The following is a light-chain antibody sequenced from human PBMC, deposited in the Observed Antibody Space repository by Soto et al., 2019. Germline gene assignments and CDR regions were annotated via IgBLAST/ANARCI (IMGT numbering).Light chain of an antibody. CDR1: QSVSTS. Sequence: EIVLTQSPVTLYLSPGEGASLSCRASQSVSTSLAWYQQKPGQAPRLLIYDASNRATGIPARFSGSGSGTDFTLIMSRLEPEDFAVYYCQQRYNWVSFGGGTKVEIK. V-gene: IGKV3-11*01. CDR3: QQRYNWVS. CDR2: DAS. J-gene: IGKJ4*01.